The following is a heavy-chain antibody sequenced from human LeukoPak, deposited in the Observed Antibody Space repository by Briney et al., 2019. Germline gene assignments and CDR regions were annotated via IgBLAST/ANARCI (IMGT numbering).Heavy chain of an antibody. J-gene: IGHJ4*02. Sequence: VASVKVSCKASGYTFTGYYMHWVRQAPGPGLEWMGWINPNSGGTNYAQKFQGRVTMTRDTSISTAYMELSRLRSDDTAVYYCARGRHYYDSSGYLRFDYWGQGTLVTVSS. CDR3: ARGRHYYDSSGYLRFDY. V-gene: IGHV1-2*02. CDR2: INPNSGGT. CDR1: GYTFTGYY. D-gene: IGHD3-22*01.